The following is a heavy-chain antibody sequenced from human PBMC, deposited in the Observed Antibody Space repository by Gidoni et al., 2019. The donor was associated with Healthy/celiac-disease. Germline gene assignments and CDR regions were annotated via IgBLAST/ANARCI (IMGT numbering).Heavy chain of an antibody. J-gene: IGHJ6*02. V-gene: IGHV3-30-3*01. CDR3: ARDPGDYVWGSYWGMDV. Sequence: QVQLVESGGGVVQPGRSLRLSCAASGFTFSSSAMHWVRQAPGKGLEWVAVISYDGSNKYYADSVKGRFTISRDNSKNTLYLQMNSLRAEDTAVYYCARDPGDYVWGSYWGMDVWGQGTTVTVSS. D-gene: IGHD3-16*01. CDR2: ISYDGSNK. CDR1: GFTFSSSA.